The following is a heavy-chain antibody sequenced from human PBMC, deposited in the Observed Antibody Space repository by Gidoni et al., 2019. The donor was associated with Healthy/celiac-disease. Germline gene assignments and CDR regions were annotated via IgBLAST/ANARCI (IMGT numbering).Heavy chain of an antibody. CDR3: ARDYVWGNYRDAFDI. V-gene: IGHV3-30*01. D-gene: IGHD3-16*02. CDR2: ISYDGSSI. CDR1: GFTFSTYA. Sequence: QMQLVESGGGVVQPGKSLRLSCAASGFTFSTYAMHWVRQAPGKGLEWVAVISYDGSSIYYADSVKGRFTISRDNSKNTLYLQMNSLRAEDTAVYYCARDYVWGNYRDAFDIWGQGTLVTVSS. J-gene: IGHJ3*02.